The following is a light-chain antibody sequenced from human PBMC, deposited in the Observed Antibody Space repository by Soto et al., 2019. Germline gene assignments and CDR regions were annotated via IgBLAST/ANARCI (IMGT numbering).Light chain of an antibody. CDR2: GSS. CDR3: QLSGSSPIT. CDR1: QCVSSSY. Sequence: ERVLTSSPAILLTYPGKKKTNSCRACQCVSSSYLAWYQQKPGQDPRLLIYGSSSMGTGIPDRFSGCGSGTVFALTIIRLDHEDFAVYFCQLSGSSPITVGQGTDWRL. V-gene: IGKV3-20*01. J-gene: IGKJ5*01.